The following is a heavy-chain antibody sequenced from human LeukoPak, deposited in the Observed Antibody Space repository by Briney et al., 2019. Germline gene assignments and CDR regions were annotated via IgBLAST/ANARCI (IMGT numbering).Heavy chain of an antibody. Sequence: TGGSLRLSCAASGFSFRRYYMSWVRQAPGKGLQWVSVLFSGGDTYYADSVKDRFSISRDSSRETLFLQMNSLRADDTAVYYCAHQGFDSGFDYWGHGTMVTVSS. J-gene: IGHJ4*01. CDR3: AHQGFDSGFDY. CDR2: LFSGGDT. D-gene: IGHD2-21*01. V-gene: IGHV3-66*01. CDR1: GFSFRRYY.